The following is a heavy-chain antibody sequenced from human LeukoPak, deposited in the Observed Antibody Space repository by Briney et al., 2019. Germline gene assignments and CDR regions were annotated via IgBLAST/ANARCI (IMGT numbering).Heavy chain of an antibody. V-gene: IGHV3-15*01. CDR2: IKSNADGGTP. D-gene: IGHD2/OR15-2a*01. Sequence: GGSLRLSCAASGFSFMNAWMIWVRQAPGKGLEWVGRIKSNADGGTPDYAAPARGSFTISRDDSKKTLDLQMNSLNTEDTAVYYCTTFYHEYSPYWGRGTLVTVSS. J-gene: IGHJ4*02. CDR1: GFSFMNAW. CDR3: TTFYHEYSPY.